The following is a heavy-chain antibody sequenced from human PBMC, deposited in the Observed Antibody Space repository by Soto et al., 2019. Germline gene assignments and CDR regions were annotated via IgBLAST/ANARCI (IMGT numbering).Heavy chain of an antibody. CDR3: ARYDIPGIAVAIYGMDV. CDR2: IWYDESNI. D-gene: IGHD6-19*01. V-gene: IGHV3-33*01. CDR1: GFTFSSYG. Sequence: QVQLVESGGGVVQPGRSLRLSCAASGFTFSSYGMHWVRQAPGKGLDWVAGIWYDESNIYYADSVKGRFTISRDNSKNTLFLQMNSLRAEDTAGYYCARYDIPGIAVAIYGMDVWGQGTTVTVSS. J-gene: IGHJ6*02.